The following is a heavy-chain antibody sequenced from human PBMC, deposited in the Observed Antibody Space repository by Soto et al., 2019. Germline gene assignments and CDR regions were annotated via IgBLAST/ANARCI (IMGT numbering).Heavy chain of an antibody. V-gene: IGHV3-73*02. Sequence: EVQLVESGGGLVQPGGSVIISCAASGFTFSGSAIHXVRQASGKGLEWLGRIKTRSYNYATAYTASLKGRFTISRDDSKNTAYLQMNSLKTEDTAVYFCSRLWAGGDXXDSPPYYLDSWGQGTLVTVSS. CDR2: IKTRSYNYAT. D-gene: IGHD3-16*01. J-gene: IGHJ4*02. CDR1: GFTFSGSA. CDR3: SRLWAGGDXXDSPPYYLDS.